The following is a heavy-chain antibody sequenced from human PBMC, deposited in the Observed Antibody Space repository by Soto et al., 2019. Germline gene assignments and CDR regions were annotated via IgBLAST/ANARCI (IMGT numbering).Heavy chain of an antibody. V-gene: IGHV1-69*01. J-gene: IGHJ6*02. D-gene: IGHD6-6*01. CDR1: GGTFSSYA. CDR3: ARKGEYSSSSEPRYYYYYGMDV. Sequence: ASVKVSCKASGGTFSSYAISWVRQAPGQGLEWMGGIIPIFGTANYAQKFQGRVTITADESTSTAYMELSSLRSEGTAVYYCARKGEYSSSSEPRYYYYYGMDVRGQGTTVTVSS. CDR2: IIPIFGTA.